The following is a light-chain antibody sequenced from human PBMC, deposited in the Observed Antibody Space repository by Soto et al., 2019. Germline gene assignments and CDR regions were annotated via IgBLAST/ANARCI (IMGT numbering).Light chain of an antibody. CDR3: QQYTGPPTT. J-gene: IGKJ5*01. CDR2: GAS. CDR1: QNVSSNY. V-gene: IGKV3-20*01. Sequence: TVLTRSPGTLXLSPLXXXXXXXMSSQNVSSNYLAWCQQRPGQAPRLLIYGASTRAAGIPDRFSGSGSGTDFTLTITRLEPEDSAVYFCQQYTGPPTTFGQGTRLEIK.